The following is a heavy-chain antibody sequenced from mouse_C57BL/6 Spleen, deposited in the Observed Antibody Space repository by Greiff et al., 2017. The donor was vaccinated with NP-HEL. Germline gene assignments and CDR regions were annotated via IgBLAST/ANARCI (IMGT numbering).Heavy chain of an antibody. CDR1: GYTFTDYY. CDR3: ARGGGNPSMDY. D-gene: IGHD2-1*01. J-gene: IGHJ4*01. Sequence: QVQLQQSGAELVRPGASVKLSCKASGYTFTDYYINWVKQRPGQGLEWIARIYPGSGNTYYNEKFKGKATLTADKSSSTAYMQLSSLTSEDSAVYFCARGGGNPSMDYWGQGTSVTVSS. V-gene: IGHV1-76*01. CDR2: IYPGSGNT.